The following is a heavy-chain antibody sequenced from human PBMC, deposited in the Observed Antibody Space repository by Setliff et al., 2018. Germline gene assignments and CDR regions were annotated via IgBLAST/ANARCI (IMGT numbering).Heavy chain of an antibody. CDR2: VDPEDGET. Sequence: GASVKVSCKASGYTFTDYYMHWVQQAPGKGLEWMGRVDPEDGETISAEKFQGRVTITADTSTDTAYMELSSLRSEDTAVYYCATLSKYPYGSGSYMRIRWFDPWGQGTRVTVSS. CDR3: ATLSKYPYGSGSYMRIRWFDP. J-gene: IGHJ5*02. CDR1: GYTFTDYY. V-gene: IGHV1-69-2*01. D-gene: IGHD3-10*01.